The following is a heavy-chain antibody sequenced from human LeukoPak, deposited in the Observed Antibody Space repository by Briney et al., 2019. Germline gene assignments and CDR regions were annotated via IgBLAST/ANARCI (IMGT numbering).Heavy chain of an antibody. D-gene: IGHD4-17*01. Sequence: GASVKVSCKASGGTFSSYAISWVRQAPGQGLEWMGGIIPIFGTANYAQKFQDRVTITTDESTSTAYMELSSLRSEDTAVYYCARASGCCGDAPYYWGQGTLVTVSS. CDR1: GGTFSSYA. CDR3: ARASGCCGDAPYY. CDR2: IIPIFGTA. V-gene: IGHV1-69*05. J-gene: IGHJ4*02.